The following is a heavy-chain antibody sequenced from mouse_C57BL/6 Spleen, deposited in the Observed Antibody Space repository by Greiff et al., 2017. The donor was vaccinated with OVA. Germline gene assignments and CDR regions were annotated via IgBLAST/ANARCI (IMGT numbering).Heavy chain of an antibody. J-gene: IGHJ2*01. D-gene: IGHD1-1*01. V-gene: IGHV5-17*01. CDR1: GFTFSDYG. CDR3: ARLDYYGSSYLDY. CDR2: ISSGSSTI. Sequence: DVLLVASGGGLVKPGGSLKLSCAASGFTFSDYGMHWVRQAPEKGLEWVAYISSGSSTIYYADTVKGRFTISRDNAKNTLFLQMTSLRSEDTAMYYCARLDYYGSSYLDYWGQGTTLTVSS.